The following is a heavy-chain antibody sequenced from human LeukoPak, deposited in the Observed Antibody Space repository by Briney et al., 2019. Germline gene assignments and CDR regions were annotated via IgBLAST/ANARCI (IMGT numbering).Heavy chain of an antibody. CDR3: AKTSSMYYDFWSGYYSPPDY. J-gene: IGHJ4*02. Sequence: PGGSLRLSCAASGFTFSSYAMSWVRQAPGKGLEWVSAISGSGGSTYYADSVKGRFTISRGNSKNTLYLQMNSLRAEDTAVYYCAKTSSMYYDFWSGYYSPPDYWGQGTLVTVSS. CDR1: GFTFSSYA. V-gene: IGHV3-23*01. CDR2: ISGSGGST. D-gene: IGHD3-3*01.